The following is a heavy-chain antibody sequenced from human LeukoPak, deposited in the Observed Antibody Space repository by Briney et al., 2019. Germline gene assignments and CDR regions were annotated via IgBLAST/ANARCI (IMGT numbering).Heavy chain of an antibody. Sequence: SLKVSCKASGGTFSSYSISWVRQAPGRGLEWLGGIIPIFGTANYAQKFQGRVTITADESTSTAYMELSSLRSEDTAVYYCARANIAVAVPYYYYYMDVWGKGTTVTVSS. D-gene: IGHD6-19*01. CDR1: GGTFSSYS. CDR3: ARANIAVAVPYYYYYMDV. V-gene: IGHV1-69*01. CDR2: IIPIFGTA. J-gene: IGHJ6*03.